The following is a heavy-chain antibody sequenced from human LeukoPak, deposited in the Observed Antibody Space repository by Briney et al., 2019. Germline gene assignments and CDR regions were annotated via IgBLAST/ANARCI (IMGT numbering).Heavy chain of an antibody. V-gene: IGHV3-23*01. CDR2: ISGSGGST. J-gene: IGHJ4*02. D-gene: IGHD1-1*01. CDR1: GFTFSSYA. CDR3: VKLRTGTATNFDY. Sequence: GGSLRLSCAASGFTFSSYAMSWVRQAPGKGLKWVSAISGSGGSTYYADSVKGRFTISRDNSKDTLYLQMNSLRAEDTAIYYCVKLRTGTATNFDYWGQGTLVTVSS.